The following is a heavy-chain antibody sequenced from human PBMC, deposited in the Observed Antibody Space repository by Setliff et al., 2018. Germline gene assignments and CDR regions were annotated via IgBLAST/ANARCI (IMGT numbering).Heavy chain of an antibody. J-gene: IGHJ6*02. Sequence: PGGSLRLSCAASGFRFNGHGMNWVRQAPGKGLEWVSTINWDGRTVFYADSVKGRFTISRDNAKNSLYLQMNSLRADDMALYYCAKGGPVPYYYGMDVWGQGTTVTVSS. D-gene: IGHD2-2*01. V-gene: IGHV3-20*04. CDR2: INWDGRTV. CDR3: AKGGPVPYYYGMDV. CDR1: GFRFNGHG.